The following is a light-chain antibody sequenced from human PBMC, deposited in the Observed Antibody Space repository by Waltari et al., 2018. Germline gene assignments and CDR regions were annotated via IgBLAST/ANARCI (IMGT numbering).Light chain of an antibody. Sequence: DIQMTQSPSSLSASIGDRVTITCRASQGISNYLAWYQQKPGKVPKLLIYDSSTLQSGVPSRFSGSGSGTDFTLTISSLQTEDVAVYYCQKYNSAPRTFGQGTKVEIK. CDR2: DSS. J-gene: IGKJ1*01. CDR3: QKYNSAPRT. V-gene: IGKV1-27*01. CDR1: QGISNY.